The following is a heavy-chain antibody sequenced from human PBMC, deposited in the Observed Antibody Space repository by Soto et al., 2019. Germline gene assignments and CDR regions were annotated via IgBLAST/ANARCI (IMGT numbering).Heavy chain of an antibody. Sequence: EVQLVESGGGLVQPGGSLRLCCAASGFTFSSYWMSWVRQAPGKGLEWVANIKQEGSEKYYVDSVEGRFTISRDNAKNSLYMQMNSLRAEDTAVYYCARVVAYYYYYMDVWGKGTTVTVSS. D-gene: IGHD2-15*01. V-gene: IGHV3-7*01. CDR1: GFTFSSYW. J-gene: IGHJ6*03. CDR3: ARVVAYYYYYMDV. CDR2: IKQEGSEK.